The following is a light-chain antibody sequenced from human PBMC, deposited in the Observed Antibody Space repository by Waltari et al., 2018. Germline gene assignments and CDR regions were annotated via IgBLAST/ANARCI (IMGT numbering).Light chain of an antibody. CDR1: QSISSW. V-gene: IGKV1-12*01. J-gene: IGKJ2*03. CDR2: KAS. Sequence: DTVTITCRASQSISSWLAWYQQKPGKAPKLLIYKASSLQSGVPSRFSGSGSGTDFTLTISSLQPEDFTVYYCLQYSSSPYSFGQGTKVEIK. CDR3: LQYSSSPYS.